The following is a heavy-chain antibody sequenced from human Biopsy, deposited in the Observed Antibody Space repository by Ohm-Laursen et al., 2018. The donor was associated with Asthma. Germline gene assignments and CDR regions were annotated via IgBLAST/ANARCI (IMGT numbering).Heavy chain of an antibody. D-gene: IGHD4-23*01. CDR3: ARESGQDSGGTGAFDR. Sequence: SLRLSCTASGFVFSQSGMHWVRQAPGKGLEWVALISSDGHNKYYKDSVKGRFTISRDNSKLRLYLEINSLRVEDSAVYYCARESGQDSGGTGAFDRWGQGIMVAVSA. CDR2: ISSDGHNK. J-gene: IGHJ3*02. CDR1: GFVFSQSG. V-gene: IGHV3-30*03.